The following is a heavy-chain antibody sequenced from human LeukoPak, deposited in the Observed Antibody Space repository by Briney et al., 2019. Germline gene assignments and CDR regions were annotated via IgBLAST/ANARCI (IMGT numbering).Heavy chain of an antibody. Sequence: SQTLSLTCAVSGGSISSGGYSWSWIRQPPGKGLEWIGYIYRSGSTYCNPSPKSRVTISVDTSKNQFSLKLRSVAAADTAVYYCASYYHDSSGYYQYYFDSWGQGTLVTVSS. CDR2: IYRSGST. V-gene: IGHV4-30-2*01. CDR1: GGSISSGGYS. CDR3: ASYYHDSSGYYQYYFDS. J-gene: IGHJ4*02. D-gene: IGHD3-22*01.